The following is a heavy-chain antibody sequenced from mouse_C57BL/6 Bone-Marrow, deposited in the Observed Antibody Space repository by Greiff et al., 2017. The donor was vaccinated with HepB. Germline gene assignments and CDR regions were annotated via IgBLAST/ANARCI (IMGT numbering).Heavy chain of an antibody. V-gene: IGHV1-55*01. CDR3: ARWGDYDGRGYFDY. J-gene: IGHJ2*01. CDR1: GYTFTSYW. D-gene: IGHD2-4*01. Sequence: QVQLQQPGAELVKPGASVKMSCKASGYTFTSYWITWVKQRPGQGLEWIGNIYPGSGSTNYNEKFKSKATLTVATSSSTAYMQLSSLTSEDSAVYYCARWGDYDGRGYFDYWGQGTTLTVSS. CDR2: IYPGSGST.